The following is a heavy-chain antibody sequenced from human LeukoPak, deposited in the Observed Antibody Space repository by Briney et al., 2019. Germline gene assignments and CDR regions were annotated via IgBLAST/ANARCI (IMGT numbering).Heavy chain of an antibody. D-gene: IGHD3-16*01. CDR2: INPNSGGT. Sequence: ASVKVSCKAFGYTFTGYYMHWVRQAPGQGLEWMGWINPNSGGTNYAQKFQGRVTMTRDTSISTAYMELSRLRSDDTAVYYCARDAWGVSPSAFDIWGQGTMVTVSS. J-gene: IGHJ3*02. CDR3: ARDAWGVSPSAFDI. V-gene: IGHV1-2*02. CDR1: GYTFTGYY.